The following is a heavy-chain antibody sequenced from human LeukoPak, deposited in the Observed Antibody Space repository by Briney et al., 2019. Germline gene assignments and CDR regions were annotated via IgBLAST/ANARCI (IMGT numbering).Heavy chain of an antibody. V-gene: IGHV3-48*03. J-gene: IGHJ3*02. CDR2: ISSSGSTI. D-gene: IGHD2-15*01. CDR1: GFTFSSYE. Sequence: PGGSLGLSCAASGFTFSSYEMNWGRQAPGKGLEWVSYISSSGSTIYYADSVKGRFTISRDNAKNSLYLQMNSLRAEDTAVYYCARDCGGGSCYGPYDAFDIWGQGTMVTVSS. CDR3: ARDCGGGSCYGPYDAFDI.